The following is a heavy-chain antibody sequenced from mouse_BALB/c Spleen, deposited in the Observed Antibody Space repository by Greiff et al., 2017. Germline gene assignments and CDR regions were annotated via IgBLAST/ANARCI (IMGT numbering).Heavy chain of an antibody. J-gene: IGHJ4*01. CDR3: ARAMIPYAMDY. V-gene: IGHV1-54*01. Sequence: VQLQESGAELVRPGTSVKVSCKASGYAFTNYLIEWVKQRPGQGLEWIGVINPGSGGTNYNEKFKGKATLTADKSSSTAYMQLSSLTSDDSAVYFCARAMIPYAMDYWGQGTSVTVSS. CDR2: INPGSGGT. D-gene: IGHD2-3*01. CDR1: GYAFTNYL.